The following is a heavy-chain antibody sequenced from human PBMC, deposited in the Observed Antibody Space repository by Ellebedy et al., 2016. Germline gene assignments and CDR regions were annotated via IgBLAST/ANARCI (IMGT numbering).Heavy chain of an antibody. CDR2: IYYSGST. CDR1: GGSISSISYY. CDR3: ARARPWGVVVVITSFDY. Sequence: SETLSLTCTVSGGSISSISYYWGWIRQPPGKGLEWIGSIYYSGSTYYNPSLKSRVTISVDTSKNQFSLKLSSVTAADTAVYYCARARPWGVVVVITSFDYWGQGTLVTVSS. V-gene: IGHV4-39*07. D-gene: IGHD3-22*01. J-gene: IGHJ4*02.